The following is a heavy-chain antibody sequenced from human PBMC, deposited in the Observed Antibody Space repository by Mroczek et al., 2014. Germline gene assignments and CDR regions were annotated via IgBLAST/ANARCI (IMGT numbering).Heavy chain of an antibody. V-gene: IGHV4-4*07. D-gene: IGHD6-6*01. CDR1: GGSISSYY. CDR2: IYTSGST. CDR3: ARAGSSSDPNYYYYYMDV. Sequence: QVQLQESGPELVKPSETLSLTCTVSGGSISSYYWSWIRQPAGKGLEWIGRIYTSGSTNYNPSLKSRVTMSVDTSKNQFSLKLSSVTAADTAVYYCARAGSSSDPNYYYYYMDVWGKGTTVTVSS. J-gene: IGHJ6*03.